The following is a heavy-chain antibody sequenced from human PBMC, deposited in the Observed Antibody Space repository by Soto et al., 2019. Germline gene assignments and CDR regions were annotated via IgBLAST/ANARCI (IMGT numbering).Heavy chain of an antibody. CDR3: ARDFNYGSGDY. D-gene: IGHD3-10*01. V-gene: IGHV1-3*05. Sequence: QVQLVQSGAEEKKPGASVKVSCKASGYTFISYAMYWVRQAPGHRLEWMGWINAGNGNTKYSQKFQGRVTITRDTSASTAYMELSSLRSEDTAVYYCARDFNYGSGDYWGQGTLVTVSS. CDR2: INAGNGNT. J-gene: IGHJ4*02. CDR1: GYTFISYA.